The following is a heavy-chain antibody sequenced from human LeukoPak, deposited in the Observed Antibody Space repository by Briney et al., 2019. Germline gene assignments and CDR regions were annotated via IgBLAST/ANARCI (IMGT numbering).Heavy chain of an antibody. J-gene: IGHJ6*02. V-gene: IGHV3-33*01. CDR1: GFTFSSYG. Sequence: GSLRLSCAASGFTFSSYGMHWVRQAPGKGLEWVAVIWYDGSNKYYADSVKGRFTISRDNSKNTLYLQMNSLRAEDTAVYYCARDHQLVRVYYYYGMDVWGQGTTVTVSS. CDR2: IWYDGSNK. CDR3: ARDHQLVRVYYYYGMDV. D-gene: IGHD6-6*01.